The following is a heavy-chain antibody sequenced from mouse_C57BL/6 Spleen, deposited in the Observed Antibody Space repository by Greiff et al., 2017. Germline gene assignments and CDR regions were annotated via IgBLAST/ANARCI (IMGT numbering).Heavy chain of an antibody. D-gene: IGHD1-1*01. CDR1: GFTFTDYY. CDR2: IRNKANGYTT. CDR3: ARFPSYYGSSNWYFDV. Sequence: EVKLEESGGGLVQPGGSLSLSCAASGFTFTDYYMSWVRQPPGKALEWLGFIRNKANGYTTEYSASVKGRFTISRDNSQSILYLQMNALRAEDSATYYCARFPSYYGSSNWYFDVWGTGTTVTVSS. V-gene: IGHV7-3*01. J-gene: IGHJ1*03.